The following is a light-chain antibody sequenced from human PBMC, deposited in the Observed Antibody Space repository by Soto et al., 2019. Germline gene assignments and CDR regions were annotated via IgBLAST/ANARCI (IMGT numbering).Light chain of an antibody. CDR2: EVN. V-gene: IGLV2-8*01. CDR3: SSYAGINNLGV. J-gene: IGLJ1*01. CDR1: SSDVGGYKY. Sequence: QSVLTQPPSASGSPGQSVTISCTGTSSDVGGYKYVSWYQQHPGKAPKLMMFEVNKRTSGVPDRFSGSKSGNTASLTVSGIQAEDEADYYCSSYAGINNLGVFGTGTKLTVL.